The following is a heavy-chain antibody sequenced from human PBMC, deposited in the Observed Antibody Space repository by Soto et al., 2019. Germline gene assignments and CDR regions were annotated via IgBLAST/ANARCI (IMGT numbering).Heavy chain of an antibody. CDR3: ARDFEDLPAAIRGYYYYYGMDV. CDR2: ISSSSSYI. CDR1: GFTFSSYS. D-gene: IGHD2-2*02. Sequence: PGGSLRLSCAASGFTFSSYSMNWVRQAPGKGLEWVSSISSSSSYIYYADSVKGRFTISRDNAKNSLYLQMNSLRAEDTAVYYCARDFEDLPAAIRGYYYYYGMDVWGQGTTVTVSS. V-gene: IGHV3-21*01. J-gene: IGHJ6*02.